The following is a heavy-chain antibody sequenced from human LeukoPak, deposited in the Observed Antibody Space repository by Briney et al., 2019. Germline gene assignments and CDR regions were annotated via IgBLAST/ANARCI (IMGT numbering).Heavy chain of an antibody. D-gene: IGHD5-24*01. V-gene: IGHV4-34*01. Sequence: SETPSLTCAVYGGSFSGYYWSWIRQPPGKGLEWIGEINHSGSTNYNPSLKSRVTISVDTSKNQFSLKLSSVTAADTAVYYCARVEMATITGYFDLWGRGTLVTVSS. CDR1: GGSFSGYY. CDR2: INHSGST. CDR3: ARVEMATITGYFDL. J-gene: IGHJ2*01.